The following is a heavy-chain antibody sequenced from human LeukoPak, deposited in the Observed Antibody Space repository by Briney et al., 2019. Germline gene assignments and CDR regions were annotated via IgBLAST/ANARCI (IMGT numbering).Heavy chain of an antibody. V-gene: IGHV3-7*01. CDR1: GFTFNNYW. CDR3: ARDLRTPGFFDY. CDR2: IEQDGSEK. Sequence: GGSLRLSCAASGFTFNNYWMNWVRRAPGKGLEWVANIEQDGSEKYHVDSVKSRFTISRDNAKNSLSLQMNSLRAEDTAVYYCARDLRTPGFFDYWGQGTLVTVSS. J-gene: IGHJ4*02.